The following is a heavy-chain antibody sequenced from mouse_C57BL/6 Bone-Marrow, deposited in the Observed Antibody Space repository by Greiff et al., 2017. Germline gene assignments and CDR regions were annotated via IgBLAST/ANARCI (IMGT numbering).Heavy chain of an antibody. CDR2: IDPETGGT. Sequence: VKLQESGAELVRPGASVTLSCKASGYTFTDYEMHWVKQTPVHGLEWIGAIDPETGGTAYNQKFKGKAILTADKSSSTAYMELRSLTSEDSAVYYCTRDYYCGSSYVGNWYFDVWGTGTTVTVSS. V-gene: IGHV1-15*01. D-gene: IGHD1-1*01. CDR1: GYTFTDYE. CDR3: TRDYYCGSSYVGNWYFDV. J-gene: IGHJ1*03.